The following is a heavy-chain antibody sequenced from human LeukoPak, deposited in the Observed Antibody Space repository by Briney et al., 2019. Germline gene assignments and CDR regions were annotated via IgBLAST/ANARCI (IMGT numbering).Heavy chain of an antibody. CDR3: ARGIDSGWYVLLDY. D-gene: IGHD6-19*01. V-gene: IGHV1-69*13. CDR1: GGTFSSYA. J-gene: IGHJ4*02. CDR2: IIPIFGTA. Sequence: SVKVSCKASGGTFSSYAISWVRQAPGQGLEWMGGIIPIFGTANYAQKLQGRVTITADESTSTAYMELSSLRSEDTAVYYCARGIDSGWYVLLDYWGQGTLVTVSS.